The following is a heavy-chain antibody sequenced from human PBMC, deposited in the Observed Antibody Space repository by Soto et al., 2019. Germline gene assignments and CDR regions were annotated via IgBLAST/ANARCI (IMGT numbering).Heavy chain of an antibody. V-gene: IGHV3-7*05. CDR1: EFTFSSYW. CDR2: IKEDGSEK. CDR3: ARDLGAPGRGSAVGYYYHYGMDV. J-gene: IGHJ6*02. D-gene: IGHD2-2*01. Sequence: EVQLVESGGGLVQPGGSLRLSCAASEFTFSSYWMNWVRQAPGKGLEWVANIKEDGSEKYYVDSVKGRLTISRDNAKNSLYLQMNSLRGEDTAVYYCARDLGAPGRGSAVGYYYHYGMDVWGQGTTVTVSS.